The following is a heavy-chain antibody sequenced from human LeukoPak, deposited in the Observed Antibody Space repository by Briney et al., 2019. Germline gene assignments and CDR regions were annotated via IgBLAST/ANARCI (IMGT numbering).Heavy chain of an antibody. D-gene: IGHD1-26*01. J-gene: IGHJ6*02. V-gene: IGHV1-69*04. CDR3: ARGSYYYYYGMDV. CDR1: GGTFSSYA. Sequence: SVKVSCKASGGTFSSYAISWVRQAPGQGLEWMGRIIPILGIANYAQKFQGRVTITADKSTSTAYMELSSLRSEDTAVYYCARGSYYYYYGMDVWGQGTTVTVSS. CDR2: IIPILGIA.